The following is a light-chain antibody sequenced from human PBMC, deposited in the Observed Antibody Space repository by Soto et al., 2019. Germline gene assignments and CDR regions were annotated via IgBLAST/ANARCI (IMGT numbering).Light chain of an antibody. CDR1: QSINRN. V-gene: IGKV3-20*01. Sequence: EILMTQSPATLSVSPGERATLSCRASQSINRNLAWYQQKPGQAPRLLFYGASSRSTGVPDRFSGSGSGTDFTLTISRLEPEDFAVYYCQQYGSSPRTFGQGTKVDIK. CDR2: GAS. J-gene: IGKJ1*01. CDR3: QQYGSSPRT.